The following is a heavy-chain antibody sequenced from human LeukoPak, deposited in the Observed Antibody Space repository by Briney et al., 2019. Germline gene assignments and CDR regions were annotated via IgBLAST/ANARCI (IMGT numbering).Heavy chain of an antibody. CDR3: ARALSTGPIDWGY. D-gene: IGHD2-8*02. J-gene: IGHJ4*02. CDR1: GGSISSGDYY. Sequence: SSQTLSLTCTVSGGSISSGDYYWSWIRQPPGKGLEWIGYIYYSGSTYYNPSLKSRVTISVDTSKNQFSLKLSSVTAADTAVYYCARALSTGPIDWGYWGQGTLVTVSS. CDR2: IYYSGST. V-gene: IGHV4-30-4*01.